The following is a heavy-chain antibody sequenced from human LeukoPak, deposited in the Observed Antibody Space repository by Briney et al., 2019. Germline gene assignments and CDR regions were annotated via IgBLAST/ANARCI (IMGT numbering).Heavy chain of an antibody. CDR3: ASASSHRIAAGGDY. J-gene: IGHJ4*02. CDR1: GFTFSSYA. Sequence: GGSLRLSCAASGFTFSSYAMSWVRQAPGKGLEWVSAISGSGGSTYYADSVKGRFTISRDNAKNTLYLQMNSLGAEDTAVYYRASASSHRIAAGGDYWGQGTLVTVSS. V-gene: IGHV3-23*01. CDR2: ISGSGGST. D-gene: IGHD6-13*01.